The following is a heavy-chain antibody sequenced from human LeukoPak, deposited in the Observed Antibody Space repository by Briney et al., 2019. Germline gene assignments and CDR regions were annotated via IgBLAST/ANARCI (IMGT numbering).Heavy chain of an antibody. D-gene: IGHD2-15*01. CDR3: ARELVVGCTAILGY. CDR2: ISSSSYI. CDR1: GFTFSCYS. V-gene: IGHV3-21*01. Sequence: PGGSLRLSCAAPGFTFSCYSMNWVRQAPGKGLEWVSSISSSSYIYYADSVKGRFTISRDNAKNSLYLQMNSLRAKSTAVDYCARELVVGCTAILGYWGQGTLVTVSS. J-gene: IGHJ4*02.